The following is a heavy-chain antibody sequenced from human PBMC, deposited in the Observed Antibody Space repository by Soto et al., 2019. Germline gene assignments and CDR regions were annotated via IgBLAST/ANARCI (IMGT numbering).Heavy chain of an antibody. CDR3: VRDTSSGRHLNDP. D-gene: IGHD2-15*01. Sequence: EVDLVESGGGLAQPGRSLRLSCVAPGYTFDDHGMHWVRQIPGRGLEWVSGISWNSGSIGYSESVKRRFTIFRDNAKNSLYLEMNSLRQEDTALYYCVRDTSSGRHLNDPWGQGVQVSVSS. V-gene: IGHV3-9*01. CDR1: GYTFDDHG. J-gene: IGHJ5*02. CDR2: ISWNSGSI.